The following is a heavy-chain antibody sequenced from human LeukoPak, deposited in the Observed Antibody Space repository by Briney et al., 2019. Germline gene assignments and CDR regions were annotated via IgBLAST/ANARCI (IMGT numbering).Heavy chain of an antibody. V-gene: IGHV3-30*02. CDR2: IRYDGSNK. D-gene: IGHD6-19*01. Sequence: GGSLRLSCAASGFTFSSCGIHWARQAPGEWLEWVAFIRYDGSNKYYADSVKSRFTISRNNSKNTLYLQMNSLRAEDTAVYYCAKDQRWLVGGYFDYWGQGTLVTVSS. CDR3: AKDQRWLVGGYFDY. CDR1: GFTFSSCG. J-gene: IGHJ4*02.